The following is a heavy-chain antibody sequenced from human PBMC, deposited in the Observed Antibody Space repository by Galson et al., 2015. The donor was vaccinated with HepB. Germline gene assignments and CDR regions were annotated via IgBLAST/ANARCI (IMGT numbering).Heavy chain of an antibody. Sequence: SCKASGGTFSSYAISWVRQAPGQGLEWMGRIIPILGIANYAQKFQGRVTITADKSTSTAYMELSSLRSEDTAVYYCARDIAAAGTASDAFDIWGQGTMVTVSS. CDR3: ARDIAAAGTASDAFDI. CDR2: IIPILGIA. V-gene: IGHV1-69*04. J-gene: IGHJ3*02. CDR1: GGTFSSYA. D-gene: IGHD6-13*01.